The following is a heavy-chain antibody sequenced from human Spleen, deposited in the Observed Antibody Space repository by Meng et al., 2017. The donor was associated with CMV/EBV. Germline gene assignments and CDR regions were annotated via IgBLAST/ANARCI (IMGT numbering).Heavy chain of an antibody. CDR2: ISYDGNIK. V-gene: IGHV3-30*04. CDR3: ARGGDIVVVPAEEYYYYGMDV. D-gene: IGHD2-2*01. Sequence: GGSLRLSCAASGFTFSNYAMHWVRQAPGKGLEWVACISYDGNIKYYADSVKDRFTISRDNSKNTLRLQMHSLRAEDTAVYYCARGGDIVVVPAEEYYYYGMDVWGQGTTVTVSS. CDR1: GFTFSNYA. J-gene: IGHJ6*02.